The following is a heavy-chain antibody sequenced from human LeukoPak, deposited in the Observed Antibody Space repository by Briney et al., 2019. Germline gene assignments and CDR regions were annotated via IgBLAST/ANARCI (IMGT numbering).Heavy chain of an antibody. J-gene: IGHJ4*02. Sequence: PGGSLRLSCAASGFTFDDYAMHWVRQAPGKGLEWVSGISWNSGSIGYADSVKGRFTISRDNAKNSLYLQMNSLRAVDTALYYCARGLTGYSSSWYVYWGQGTLVTVSS. D-gene: IGHD6-13*01. CDR3: ARGLTGYSSSWYVY. V-gene: IGHV3-9*01. CDR2: ISWNSGSI. CDR1: GFTFDDYA.